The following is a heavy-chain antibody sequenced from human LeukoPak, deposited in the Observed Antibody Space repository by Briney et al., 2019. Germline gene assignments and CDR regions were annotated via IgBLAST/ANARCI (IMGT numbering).Heavy chain of an antibody. V-gene: IGHV3-30*18. J-gene: IGHJ4*02. CDR3: AKDKGNRYFDY. Sequence: PGGSLRLSCAASGITLTIAGMHWVRQVPGKGLEWVAVISSDGRNIYYADSVKGRFIISRDTSRNILFLQMNGLRADDTAIYYCAKDKGNRYFDYWGQGTLVTISS. CDR1: GITLTIAG. CDR2: ISSDGRNI. D-gene: IGHD3-16*02.